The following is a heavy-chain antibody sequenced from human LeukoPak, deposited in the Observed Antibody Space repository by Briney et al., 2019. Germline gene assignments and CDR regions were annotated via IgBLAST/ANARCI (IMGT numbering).Heavy chain of an antibody. V-gene: IGHV4-59*08. CDR3: ARARYTNSWYAVDI. Sequence: SETLSLTCLVSSGSVSSYYWTWIRQPPGKGLEWIGYIYHTGSNNYSPSLKSRVTLYVDTSKNQLSLKLSSVTAADTAMYYCARARYTNSWYAVDIWGQGTMVTVSS. J-gene: IGHJ3*02. D-gene: IGHD6-13*01. CDR2: IYHTGSN. CDR1: SGSVSSYY.